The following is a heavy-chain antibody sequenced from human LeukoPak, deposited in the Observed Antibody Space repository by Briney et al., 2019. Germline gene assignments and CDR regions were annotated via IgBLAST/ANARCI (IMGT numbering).Heavy chain of an antibody. Sequence: WASVKVSCKASGYTFTSYGISWVRQAPGQGLEWMGWISAYNGNTNYAQKLQGRVTMTTETSTSTAYMELRSLRSDDTAVYYCARAPPEQHYYYYMDVWGKGTTVTVSS. CDR3: ARAPPEQHYYYYMDV. D-gene: IGHD6-13*01. CDR1: GYTFTSYG. CDR2: ISAYNGNT. J-gene: IGHJ6*03. V-gene: IGHV1-18*01.